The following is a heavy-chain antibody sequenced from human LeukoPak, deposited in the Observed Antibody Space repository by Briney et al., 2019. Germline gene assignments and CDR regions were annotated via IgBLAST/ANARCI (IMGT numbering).Heavy chain of an antibody. Sequence: ASVKVSCKASGYTFTSYDINWVRQATGHGLEWMGWMNPNNGNTGYAQKFQGRVTMTRNTSISTAYMELSSVRSEDTAVYYCTRAHSGYDYYYGMDVWGQGTTVTVSS. CDR1: GYTFTSYD. D-gene: IGHD5-12*01. V-gene: IGHV1-8*01. J-gene: IGHJ6*02. CDR3: TRAHSGYDYYYGMDV. CDR2: MNPNNGNT.